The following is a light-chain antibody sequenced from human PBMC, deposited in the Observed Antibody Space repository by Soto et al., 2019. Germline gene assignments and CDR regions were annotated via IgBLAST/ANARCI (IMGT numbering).Light chain of an antibody. Sequence: DIQMTQSPSTLSASVGDRVTITCRASQSISSWLAWYQQKPGKAPKLLIYDASSLESGVPSRFSGSGSATEFTLTISSLQPDDFATYYCQQYNSYCTFGQGTKLEIK. CDR2: DAS. CDR1: QSISSW. CDR3: QQYNSYCT. V-gene: IGKV1-5*01. J-gene: IGKJ2*02.